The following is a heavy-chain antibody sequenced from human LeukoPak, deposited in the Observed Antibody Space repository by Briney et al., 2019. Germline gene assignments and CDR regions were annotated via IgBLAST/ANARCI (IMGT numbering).Heavy chain of an antibody. J-gene: IGHJ6*02. CDR1: GFTFSSYE. CDR2: ISSSGSTI. CDR3: ASPSSTWYYYGMDV. V-gene: IGHV3-48*03. D-gene: IGHD2/OR15-2a*01. Sequence: GGSLRLSCEASGFTFSSYEMNWVRQAPGKGLEWVSYISSSGSTIYYADSVKGRFTISRDNAKNSLYLQMNSLRAEDTAVYYCASPSSTWYYYGMDVWGQGTAVTVSS.